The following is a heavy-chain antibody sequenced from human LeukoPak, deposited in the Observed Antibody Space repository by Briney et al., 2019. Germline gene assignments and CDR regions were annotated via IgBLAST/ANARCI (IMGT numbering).Heavy chain of an antibody. D-gene: IGHD2-2*01. CDR3: ARGPRKSVVVPAALRFDP. V-gene: IGHV3-21*01. Sequence: PGGSLRLSCAASGFTFSSYSMNWVRQAPGKGLEWVSSISSSSSYIYYADSVKGRFTISRDNAKNSLYLQMNSLRAEDTAVYYCARGPRKSVVVPAALRFDPWGQGTLVTVSS. J-gene: IGHJ5*02. CDR2: ISSSSSYI. CDR1: GFTFSSYS.